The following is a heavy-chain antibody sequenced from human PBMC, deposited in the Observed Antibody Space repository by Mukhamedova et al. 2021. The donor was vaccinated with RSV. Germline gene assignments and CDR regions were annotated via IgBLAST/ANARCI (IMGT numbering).Heavy chain of an antibody. CDR3: ARGGGIVGATWVDY. D-gene: IGHD1-26*01. CDR2: IYYSGST. Sequence: GKGLEWIGYIYYSGSTNYNPSLKSRVTISVDTSKNQFSLKLSSVTAVDTAVYYCARGGGIVGATWVDYWGQGTLVTVSS. V-gene: IGHV4-59*13. J-gene: IGHJ4*02.